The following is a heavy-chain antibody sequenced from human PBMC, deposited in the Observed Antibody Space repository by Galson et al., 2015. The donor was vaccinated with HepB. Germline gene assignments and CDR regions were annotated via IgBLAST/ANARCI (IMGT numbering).Heavy chain of an antibody. V-gene: IGHV1-2*02. D-gene: IGHD3-22*01. J-gene: IGHJ4*02. CDR2: INPNSGGT. CDR3: ARDFGGYSHGFDY. CDR1: EYTFTDNY. Sequence: SVKVSCKASEYTFTDNYIHWVRQAPGQGLEWMGWINPNSGGTNYAQKFRGRVTMTRDTSISTAYMELSRLRSDDTAIYYCARDFGGYSHGFDYWGQGTLVTVSP.